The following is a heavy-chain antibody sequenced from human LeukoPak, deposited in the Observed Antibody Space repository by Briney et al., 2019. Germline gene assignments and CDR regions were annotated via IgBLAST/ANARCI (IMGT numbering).Heavy chain of an antibody. CDR1: GFTFSDYW. J-gene: IGHJ4*02. Sequence: GGSLRLSCAASGFTFSDYWMHWVRQAPGKGLVWVSRISSDETTTSYADSVKGRFIISRDNAKSTLYLQMNSLRAEDTAVYYCARGPYDFGGNSATGFDYWGQGTLVTVSS. V-gene: IGHV3-74*01. D-gene: IGHD4-23*01. CDR3: ARGPYDFGGNSATGFDY. CDR2: ISSDETTT.